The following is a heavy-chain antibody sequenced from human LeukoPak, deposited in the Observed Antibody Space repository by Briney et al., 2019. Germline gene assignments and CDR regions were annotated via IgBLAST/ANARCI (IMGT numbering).Heavy chain of an antibody. D-gene: IGHD3-10*01. Sequence: SQTLSLTCAISGDSVSNNSVAWIWIRQSPSRGLEWLGRTYYMSKWYNDYAVSVKSRITINPDTSKNQFSLQLNSVTPEDAAVYYCTRGSYYGSGSLYIPDNWGQGTLVTVTS. CDR2: TYYMSKWYN. J-gene: IGHJ4*02. CDR1: GDSVSNNSVA. V-gene: IGHV6-1*01. CDR3: TRGSYYGSGSLYIPDN.